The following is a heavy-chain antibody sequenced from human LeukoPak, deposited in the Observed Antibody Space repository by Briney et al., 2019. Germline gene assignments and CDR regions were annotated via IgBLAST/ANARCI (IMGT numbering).Heavy chain of an antibody. CDR3: ATRLG. Sequence: QPGGSLRLSCAASGFTFRNYWMSWVRQAPGKGLEWVANIKEDGSEKNYVDSVKGRFTISRDNAENSLFLQMNSLRVDDTAVYYCATRLGWGQGTLVTVSS. CDR1: GFTFRNYW. J-gene: IGHJ4*02. CDR2: IKEDGSEK. V-gene: IGHV3-7*01.